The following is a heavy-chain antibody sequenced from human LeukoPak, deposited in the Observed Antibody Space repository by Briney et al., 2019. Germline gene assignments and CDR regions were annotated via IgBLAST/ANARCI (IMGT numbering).Heavy chain of an antibody. J-gene: IGHJ4*02. V-gene: IGHV1-69*04. Sequence: SVKVSCKASGGTFSSYAISWVRQAPGQGLEWMGRIIPILGIANYAQKFQSRVTITADKSTSTAYMELSSLRSEDTAVYYCARDCSSTSCFRSYVDYWGQGTLVTVSS. D-gene: IGHD2-2*01. CDR1: GGTFSSYA. CDR2: IIPILGIA. CDR3: ARDCSSTSCFRSYVDY.